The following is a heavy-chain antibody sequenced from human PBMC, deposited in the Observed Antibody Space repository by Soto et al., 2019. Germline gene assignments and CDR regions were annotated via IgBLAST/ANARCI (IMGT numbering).Heavy chain of an antibody. D-gene: IGHD5-18*01. Sequence: QVQLVESGGGVVQPGRSLRLSCAASGFTFSSYAMHWVRQAPGKGLEWVAIISYDGSNKYYTDSVKGRFTISRDNSKNTLYLQMNSLRAEDTAVYYCASLGNLQIWLPDYWGQGTLVTVSS. CDR3: ASLGNLQIWLPDY. CDR2: ISYDGSNK. V-gene: IGHV3-30-3*01. CDR1: GFTFSSYA. J-gene: IGHJ4*02.